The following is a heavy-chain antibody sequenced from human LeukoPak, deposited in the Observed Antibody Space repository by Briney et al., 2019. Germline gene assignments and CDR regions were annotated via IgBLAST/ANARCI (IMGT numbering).Heavy chain of an antibody. CDR3: ARVRPVYCSGGSCYGMDV. CDR2: MNPNSGNT. Sequence: ASVKVSCKASGYTFTSYDTNWVRQATGQGLEGMGWMNPNSGNTGYAQKFQGRVTMTRNTAISTAYMELSSLRSEDTAVYYCARVRPVYCSGGSCYGMDVWGQGTTVTVSS. J-gene: IGHJ6*02. CDR1: GYTFTSYD. V-gene: IGHV1-8*01. D-gene: IGHD2-15*01.